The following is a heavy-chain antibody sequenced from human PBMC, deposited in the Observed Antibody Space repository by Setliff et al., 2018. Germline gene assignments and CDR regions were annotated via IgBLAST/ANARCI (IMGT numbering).Heavy chain of an antibody. CDR3: AHRLPHTTGYSSGWYSYYYYYYMDV. CDR2: IYWDNDK. D-gene: IGHD6-19*01. V-gene: IGHV2-5*02. Sequence: SGPTLVNPTQTLTLTCTFSGFSLSTTGVGVGWIRQPPEEALEWLALIYWDNDKRYNPSLKHRLTITKDTSNNQVVLTLTNMDPVDTATYYCAHRLPHTTGYSSGWYSYYYYYYMDVWGKGTTVTVS. J-gene: IGHJ6*03. CDR1: GFSLSTTGVG.